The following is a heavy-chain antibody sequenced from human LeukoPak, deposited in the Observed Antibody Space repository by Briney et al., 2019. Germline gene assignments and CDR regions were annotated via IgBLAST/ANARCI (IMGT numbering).Heavy chain of an antibody. D-gene: IGHD4-11*01. CDR2: IYTSGST. CDR3: ARLTTVTTFWYYYYYIDV. CDR1: GGSISSYY. Sequence: SETLSLTCTVSGGSISSYYWSWIRRPPGKGLEWIGYIYTSGSTNYNPSLKSRVTISVDTSKNQFSLKLSSVTAADTAVYYCARLTTVTTFWYYYYYIDVWGKGTTVTVSS. J-gene: IGHJ6*03. V-gene: IGHV4-4*09.